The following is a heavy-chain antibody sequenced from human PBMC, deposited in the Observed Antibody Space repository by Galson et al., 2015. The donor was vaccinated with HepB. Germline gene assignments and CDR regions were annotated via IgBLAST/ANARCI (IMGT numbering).Heavy chain of an antibody. D-gene: IGHD5-12*01. CDR1: GGSISSSSYY. V-gene: IGHV4-39*01. CDR3: ARHGQQPPGYSGYDSDRRHNIYYFDY. CDR2: IYYSGST. J-gene: IGHJ4*02. Sequence: ETLSLTCTVSGGSISSSSYYWGWIRQPPGKGLEWIGSIYYSGSTYYNPSLKSRVTISVDTSKNQFSLKLSSVTAADTAVYYCARHGQQPPGYSGYDSDRRHNIYYFDYWGQGTLVTVSS.